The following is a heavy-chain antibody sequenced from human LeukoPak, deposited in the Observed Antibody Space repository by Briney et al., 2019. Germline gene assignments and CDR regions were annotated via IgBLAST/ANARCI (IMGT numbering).Heavy chain of an antibody. CDR2: IIPIFGTA. D-gene: IGHD2-15*01. CDR1: GGTFSSYA. Sequence: SVKVSCKASGGTFSSYAISWVRQAPGQGLEWMGGIIPIFGTANYAQKFQGRVTITADESTSTAYMELSSLRSEDTAVYYCARDVSYCSGGSCYAFDYWGQGTLVTVSS. J-gene: IGHJ4*02. CDR3: ARDVSYCSGGSCYAFDY. V-gene: IGHV1-69*13.